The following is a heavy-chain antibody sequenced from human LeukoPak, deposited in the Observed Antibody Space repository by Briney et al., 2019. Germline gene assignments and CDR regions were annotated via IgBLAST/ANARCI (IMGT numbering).Heavy chain of an antibody. CDR2: IGGPAET. V-gene: IGHV3-23*01. D-gene: IGHD3-16*01. CDR1: GFSFGVHA. CDR3: AKDWTSHNGVYDCLDF. Sequence: GGSPRLSCAASGFSFGVHAMTWVRQAPGKGPEWVATIGGPAETFYADSVKGRFIISRDNSRNSLYLQMNSLRAEDSALYYCAKDWTSHNGVYDCLDFWGQGTQVTVSS. J-gene: IGHJ4*02.